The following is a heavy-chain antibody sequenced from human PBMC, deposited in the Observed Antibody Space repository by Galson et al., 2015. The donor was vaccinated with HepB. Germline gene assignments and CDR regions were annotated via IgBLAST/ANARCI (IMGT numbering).Heavy chain of an antibody. V-gene: IGHV3-21*01. CDR3: ARVYTGSYFDY. D-gene: IGHD1-26*01. CDR2: ISSSGSNI. Sequence: SLRLSCAASGFTFSSYAMSWVRQAPGKGLEWVSAISSSGSNIYYADSLKGRFTISRDNAKNSLYLQLNSLRADDTAVYYCARVYTGSYFDYWGQGTLVTVSS. CDR1: GFTFSSYA. J-gene: IGHJ4*02.